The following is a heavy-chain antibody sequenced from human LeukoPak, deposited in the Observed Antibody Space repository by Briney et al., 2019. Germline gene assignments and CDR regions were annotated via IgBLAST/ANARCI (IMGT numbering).Heavy chain of an antibody. J-gene: IGHJ4*02. CDR2: TSGSGRSI. V-gene: IGHV3-23*01. D-gene: IGHD6-19*01. CDR1: GLTFSSYA. Sequence: TGGSLRLSCAPSGLTFSSYAMSWVREAPGKGLGWVSGTSGSGRSIHYADSVKGRFTISRDNSKNTLYLQMNSLRADDTAVYYCAKDMNSWRDGSGLGDYFDYWGQGTLVTVSS. CDR3: AKDMNSWRDGSGLGDYFDY.